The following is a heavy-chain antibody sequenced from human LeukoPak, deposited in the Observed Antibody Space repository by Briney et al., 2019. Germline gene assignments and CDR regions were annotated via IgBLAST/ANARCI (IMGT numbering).Heavy chain of an antibody. CDR3: AKASGSFHFYYYGMDV. Sequence: GGSLRLSCVGSGFSFSSYWMNWVRQAPGKGLEWVANIKQDGSDKYYVDSVKGRFTISRDTAKNSMYLQVNSLRAEDTAVYYCAKASGSFHFYYYGMDVWGQGTTVTVSS. J-gene: IGHJ6*02. CDR1: GFSFSSYW. CDR2: IKQDGSDK. D-gene: IGHD1-26*01. V-gene: IGHV3-7*01.